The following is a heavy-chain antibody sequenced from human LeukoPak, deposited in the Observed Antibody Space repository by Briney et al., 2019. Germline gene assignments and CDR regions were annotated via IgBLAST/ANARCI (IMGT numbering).Heavy chain of an antibody. CDR2: ISGSGGST. Sequence: GGSLRLSCAASGFTFTSYAMSWVRQVSGKGLEWVSVISGSGGSTYYADSVKGRFTISRDNSKNTLYLQMNSLRAEDTAVYYCAKVRGYSYGPKDYWGQGTLVTVSS. J-gene: IGHJ4*02. CDR1: GFTFTSYA. CDR3: AKVRGYSYGPKDY. V-gene: IGHV3-23*01. D-gene: IGHD5-18*01.